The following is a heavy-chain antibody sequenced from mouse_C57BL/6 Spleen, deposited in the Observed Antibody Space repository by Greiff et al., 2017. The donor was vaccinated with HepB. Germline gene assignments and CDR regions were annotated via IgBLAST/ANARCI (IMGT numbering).Heavy chain of an antibody. V-gene: IGHV1-19*01. CDR2: INPYNGGT. CDR3: ARERRAYGNYGGMDY. D-gene: IGHD2-1*01. Sequence: VQLQQSGPVLVKPGASVKMSCKASGYTFTDYYMNWVKQSHGKSLEWIGVINPYNGGTSYNQKFKGKATLTVDKSSSTAYMELNSLTSEDSAVYYCARERRAYGNYGGMDYWGQGTSVTVSS. CDR1: GYTFTDYY. J-gene: IGHJ4*01.